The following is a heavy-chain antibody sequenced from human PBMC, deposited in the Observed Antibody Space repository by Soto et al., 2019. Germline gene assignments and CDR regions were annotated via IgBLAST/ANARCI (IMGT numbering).Heavy chain of an antibody. D-gene: IGHD4-4*01. CDR3: ARAVTTRDYYYYYGMDV. V-gene: IGHV1-69*13. CDR2: IIPIFGTA. J-gene: IGHJ6*02. Sequence: GASVKVSCKASGGTFSSYAISWVRQAPGQGLEWMGGIIPIFGTANYAQKFQGRVTITADESTSTAYMELSSLRSEDTAVYYCARAVTTRDYYYYYGMDVWGQGTTVTSP. CDR1: GGTFSSYA.